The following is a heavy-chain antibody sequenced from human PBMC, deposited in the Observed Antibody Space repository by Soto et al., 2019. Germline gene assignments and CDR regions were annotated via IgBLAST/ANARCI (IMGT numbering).Heavy chain of an antibody. J-gene: IGHJ6*02. CDR2: IKSDGSNK. CDR3: ARDIAAAGTSYYYYGMDV. CDR1: GFTFYTYW. Sequence: GGSLRLSCGASGFTFYTYWMNWVRQAPGMGLEWVANIKSDGSNKYYADSVKGRFTISRDNSKNTLYLQMNSLRAEDTAVYYCARDIAAAGTSYYYYGMDVWGQGTTVTVSS. D-gene: IGHD6-13*01. V-gene: IGHV3-7*01.